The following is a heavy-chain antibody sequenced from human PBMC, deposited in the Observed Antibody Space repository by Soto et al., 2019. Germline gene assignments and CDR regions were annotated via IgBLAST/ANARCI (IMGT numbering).Heavy chain of an antibody. Sequence: ASVKVSCKVSGCTLAELSVHWVRQAPGKGLEWMGGFDPEDGETIYAQKFQGRVTMTEDTSTDTAYMELSSLRSEDTAVYYCATVPTRRASGYPFYYYYGMDVWGQGTTVTVSS. CDR3: ATVPTRRASGYPFYYYYGMDV. CDR1: GCTLAELS. CDR2: FDPEDGET. V-gene: IGHV1-24*01. J-gene: IGHJ6*02. D-gene: IGHD3-22*01.